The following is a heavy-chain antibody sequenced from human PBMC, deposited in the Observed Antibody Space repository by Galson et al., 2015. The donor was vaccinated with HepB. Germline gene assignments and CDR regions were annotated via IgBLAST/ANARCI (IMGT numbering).Heavy chain of an antibody. V-gene: IGHV3-30-3*01. CDR1: GFTFSSYA. D-gene: IGHD2-2*01. CDR3: ARGEYCSSTSCSHSYYYYGMDV. J-gene: IGHJ6*02. Sequence: SLRLSCAASGFTFSSYAMHWVRQAPGKGLEWVAVISYDGSNKYYADSVKGRFTISRDNSKNTLYLQMNSLRAEDTAVYYCARGEYCSSTSCSHSYYYYGMDVWGQGTTVTVSS. CDR2: ISYDGSNK.